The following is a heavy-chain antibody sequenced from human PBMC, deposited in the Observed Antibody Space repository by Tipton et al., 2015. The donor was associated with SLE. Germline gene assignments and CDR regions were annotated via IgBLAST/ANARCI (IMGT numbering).Heavy chain of an antibody. Sequence: SLRLSCAASGFSFTNYLMTWVRQAPGKGLQWVANIKPDGSEKHYVDSVKGRFTISRDNAKNSLFLQMNSLRAEDTAVYYCARLNYYDLWSGYLDYWGQGTLVTVSS. CDR1: GFSFTNYL. CDR2: IKPDGSEK. V-gene: IGHV3-7*01. D-gene: IGHD3-3*01. J-gene: IGHJ4*02. CDR3: ARLNYYDLWSGYLDY.